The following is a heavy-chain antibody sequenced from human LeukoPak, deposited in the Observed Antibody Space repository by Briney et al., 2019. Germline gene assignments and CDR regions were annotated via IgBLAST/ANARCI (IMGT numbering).Heavy chain of an antibody. CDR2: INPSGGST. D-gene: IGHD3-22*01. CDR3: ARDQVGGSSGYYPWYFDY. J-gene: IGHJ4*02. CDR1: GYAFTSYY. V-gene: IGHV1-46*03. Sequence: ASVKVSCNASGYAFTSYYIHLVRQPPGQGLGWVGIINPSGGSTSYAQKFQVRVTMARDTSTSTVYMELSILRSEDTAVYYCARDQVGGSSGYYPWYFDYWGQGTLVTVSS.